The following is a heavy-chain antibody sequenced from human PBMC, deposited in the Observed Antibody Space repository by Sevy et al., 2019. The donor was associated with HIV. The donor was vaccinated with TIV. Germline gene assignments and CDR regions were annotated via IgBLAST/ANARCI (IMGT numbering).Heavy chain of an antibody. Sequence: GGSLRLSCVASGINFKTYKINWVRQTPGKGLEWVSSISFSGNYIYYADFAKGRFTISRDNARNSLYLQMISLTAVDTAVYYCATSSGWALDYWGQGTLVTVSS. J-gene: IGHJ4*02. D-gene: IGHD6-19*01. CDR2: ISFSGNYI. CDR3: ATSSGWALDY. V-gene: IGHV3-21*01. CDR1: GINFKTYK.